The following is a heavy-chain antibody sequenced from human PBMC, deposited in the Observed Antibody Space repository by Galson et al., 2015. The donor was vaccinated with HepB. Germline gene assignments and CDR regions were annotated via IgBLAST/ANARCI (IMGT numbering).Heavy chain of an antibody. V-gene: IGHV3-64D*06. D-gene: IGHD2-15*01. CDR3: VNDVTPSPLAFDI. Sequence: SLRLSCAASGFTFSSYAMHWVRQAPGKGLEYVSAISSNGGSTYYADSVKGRFTISRDNSKNTLYLQMSSLRAEDTAVYYCVNDVTPSPLAFDIWGQGTMVTVSS. CDR2: ISSNGGST. J-gene: IGHJ3*02. CDR1: GFTFSSYA.